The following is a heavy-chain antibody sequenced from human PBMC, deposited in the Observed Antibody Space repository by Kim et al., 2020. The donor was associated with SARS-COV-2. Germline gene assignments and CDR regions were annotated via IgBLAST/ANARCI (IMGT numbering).Heavy chain of an antibody. D-gene: IGHD2-2*01. Sequence: SETLSLTCAVYGGSFSGYYWSWIRQPPGKGLEWIGEINHSGSTNYNPSLKSRVTISVDTSKHQFSLKLSSVTAADTAVYYCAIRPVVVPAAMSGFQDYWGQGTLVTVSS. CDR2: INHSGST. CDR1: GGSFSGYY. CDR3: AIRPVVVPAAMSGFQDY. J-gene: IGHJ4*02. V-gene: IGHV4-34*01.